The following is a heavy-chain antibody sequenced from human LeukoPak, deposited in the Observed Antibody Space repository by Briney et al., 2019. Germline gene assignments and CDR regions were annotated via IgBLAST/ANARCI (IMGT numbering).Heavy chain of an antibody. D-gene: IGHD3-22*01. CDR1: GGSISSYY. CDR3: ARITYYYDSSGLNWFDP. J-gene: IGHJ5*02. CDR2: IYYSGST. Sequence: SETLSLTCTVSGGSISSYYWSWIRQPPGKGLEWIGYIYYSGSTNYNPSLKSRVTISVDTSKNQFSLKLSSVTAADTAVYYCARITYYYDSSGLNWFDPWGQGTLVTVSS. V-gene: IGHV4-59*13.